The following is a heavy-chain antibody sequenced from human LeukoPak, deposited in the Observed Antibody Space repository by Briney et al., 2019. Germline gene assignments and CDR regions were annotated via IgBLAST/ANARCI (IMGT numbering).Heavy chain of an antibody. CDR2: ISAYTGST. CDR3: ARGGYSYGYMGYSDY. V-gene: IGHV1-18*01. CDR1: GYTFNYYG. J-gene: IGHJ4*02. Sequence: GASVKVSCKASGYTFNYYGISWVRQAPEQGLEWMGGISAYTGSTNYAQRLQGRVTMTTDTSTSTAYMELRSLRSDDTAVYYCARGGYSYGYMGYSDYWGQGTLVTVSS. D-gene: IGHD5-18*01.